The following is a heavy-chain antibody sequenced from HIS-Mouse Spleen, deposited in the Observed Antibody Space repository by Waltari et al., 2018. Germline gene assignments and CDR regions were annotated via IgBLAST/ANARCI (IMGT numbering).Heavy chain of an antibody. CDR3: AREIPYSSSWYDWYFDL. Sequence: QLHPQVSRRALVEPSETVSLTRTVSGGSLRCSSHLWGGLRQPPGEGREWIGSIYYSGSTYYNPSLKSRVTISVDTSKNQFSLKLSSVTAADTAVYYCAREIPYSSSWYDWYFDLWGRGTLVTVSS. J-gene: IGHJ2*01. CDR1: GGSLRCSSHL. CDR2: IYYSGST. D-gene: IGHD6-13*01. V-gene: IGHV4-39*07.